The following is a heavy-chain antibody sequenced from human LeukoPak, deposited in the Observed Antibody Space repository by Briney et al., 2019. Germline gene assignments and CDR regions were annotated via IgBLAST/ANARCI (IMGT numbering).Heavy chain of an antibody. D-gene: IGHD2-15*01. V-gene: IGHV1-46*01. CDR3: ARHPYCSGGSCYFYFQH. Sequence: VASVKVPCKASGYTFTSYYMHWVRQAPGQGLEWMGIINPSGGSTSYAQKFQGRVTMTRDTSTSTVYMELSSLRSEDTAVYYCARHPYCSGGSCYFYFQHWGQGTLVTVSS. CDR1: GYTFTSYY. CDR2: INPSGGST. J-gene: IGHJ1*01.